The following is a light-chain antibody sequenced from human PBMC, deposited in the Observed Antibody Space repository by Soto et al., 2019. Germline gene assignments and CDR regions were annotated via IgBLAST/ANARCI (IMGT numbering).Light chain of an antibody. CDR1: QSISSN. CDR2: DAS. J-gene: IGKJ1*01. Sequence: REMAQSPATLSVSPGGIAPLSYRASQSISSNLAWYQQKPGQAPRVLIYDASTRATGIPARFSGSGSGTEFTLTISSLQSEDFAVYCCQQYNSWPPTFGQGTKVDIK. V-gene: IGKV3-15*01. CDR3: QQYNSWPPT.